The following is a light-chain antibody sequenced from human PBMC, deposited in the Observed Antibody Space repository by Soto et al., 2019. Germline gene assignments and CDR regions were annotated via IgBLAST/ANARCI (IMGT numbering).Light chain of an antibody. V-gene: IGKV3-20*01. CDR1: QSVSSSF. CDR3: QQYGSSPRT. CDR2: GAS. Sequence: EIVLTQSPGTLSLSPGERATLSCRASQSVSSSFLAWYQQKVGQAPRLLIYGASSRATGIPDRFSGSGSGTDFTLTISRLEPEDFAVYYCQQYGSSPRTFG. J-gene: IGKJ5*01.